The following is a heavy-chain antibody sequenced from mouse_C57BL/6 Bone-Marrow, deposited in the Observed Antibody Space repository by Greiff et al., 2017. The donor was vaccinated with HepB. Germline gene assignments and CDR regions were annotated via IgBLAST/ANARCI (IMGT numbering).Heavy chain of an antibody. CDR3: TTFYYYGRSLWDY. J-gene: IGHJ2*01. CDR1: GFNIKDDY. CDR2: IDPENGDT. V-gene: IGHV14-4*01. Sequence: EVQLQQSGAELVRPGASVKLSCTASGFNIKDDYMHWVKQRPEQGLEWIGWIDPENGDTEYASKFQGKATITADTSSNTAYLQLSSLTSEDTAVYYCTTFYYYGRSLWDYWGQGTTLTVSS. D-gene: IGHD1-1*01.